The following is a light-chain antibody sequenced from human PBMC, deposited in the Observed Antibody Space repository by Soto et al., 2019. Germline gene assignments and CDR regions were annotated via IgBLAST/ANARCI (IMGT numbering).Light chain of an antibody. V-gene: IGLV2-14*01. CDR1: SSDVGGYNY. Sequence: SVLTQPASVSGSPGQSVTISCTGTSSDVGGYNYVSWYQQHPGKAPKLVIFEVSIRPSGVSIRFSGSKSGNTASLTTSGLQTEDEADSYCSSYTSRPSLFVFGSGTKVTVL. J-gene: IGLJ1*01. CDR2: EVS. CDR3: SSYTSRPSLFV.